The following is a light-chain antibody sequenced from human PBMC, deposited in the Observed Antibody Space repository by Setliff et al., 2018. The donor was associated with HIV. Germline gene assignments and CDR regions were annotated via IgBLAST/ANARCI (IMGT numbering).Light chain of an antibody. Sequence: ELTQPPSVSVAPGKTAKITCGGNNIGSKSVHWYQQKPGQAPFLVVYDNSDRPSGIPARFSGSNFGNTATLTISRVEVGDEADYYCQVWDSRSDHVIFGGGTKVTV. CDR2: DNS. J-gene: IGLJ2*01. V-gene: IGLV3-21*03. CDR1: NIGSKS. CDR3: QVWDSRSDHVI.